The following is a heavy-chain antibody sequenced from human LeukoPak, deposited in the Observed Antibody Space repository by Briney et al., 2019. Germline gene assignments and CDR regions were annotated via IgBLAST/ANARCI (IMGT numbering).Heavy chain of an antibody. J-gene: IGHJ4*02. CDR1: GFTFSSYS. CDR3: ARGLYYDISGYYGY. D-gene: IGHD3-22*01. CDR2: ISSSGRYI. V-gene: IGHV3-21*01. Sequence: AGGSLRLSCAASGFTFSSYSRNWVRQAPGKGLEWVSSISSSGRYIYYADSEKGRFTISRENAKNSLYMQMNSPRAEDTVVYYCARGLYYDISGYYGYWGQGTLVTVSS.